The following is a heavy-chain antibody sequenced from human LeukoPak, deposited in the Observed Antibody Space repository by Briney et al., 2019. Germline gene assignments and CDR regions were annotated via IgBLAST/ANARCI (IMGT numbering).Heavy chain of an antibody. D-gene: IGHD5-18*01. V-gene: IGHV4-59*01. CDR2: IYYSGST. J-gene: IGHJ4*02. Sequence: PSEPLSFTCTVSGGSIGSYYWSWIRQPPGKGLEWIGYIYYSGSTNYNPSLNSRVTISVDTSKNQFSLKLSSVTAADTAVYYCARGIYSYGYDYWGQGTLVTVSS. CDR1: GGSIGSYY. CDR3: ARGIYSYGYDY.